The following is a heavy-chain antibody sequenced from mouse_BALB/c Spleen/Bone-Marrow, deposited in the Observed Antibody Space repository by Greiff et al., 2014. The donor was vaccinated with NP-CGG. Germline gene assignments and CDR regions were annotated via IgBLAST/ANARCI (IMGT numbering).Heavy chain of an antibody. J-gene: IGHJ1*01. CDR3: SRYCDDWNFDV. CDR2: IDPANSYT. Sequence: EVKLVESGAELVKPGASVKLSCTASGFTIKDTYIHWVKQRPEQGLEWIGRIDPANSYTKYDPKFQDKATITADKSSNTAYLQLDLLSSEYAATDDYSRYCDDWNFDVWGAGTTVTVSS. CDR1: GFTIKDTY. V-gene: IGHV14-3*02.